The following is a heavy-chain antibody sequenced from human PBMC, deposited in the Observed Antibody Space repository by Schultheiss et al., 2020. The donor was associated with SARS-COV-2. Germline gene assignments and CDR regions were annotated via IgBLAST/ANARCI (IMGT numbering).Heavy chain of an antibody. V-gene: IGHV1-18*01. D-gene: IGHD4-23*01. CDR3: ARDKGGGNVGDY. CDR1: DYTFTSFG. Sequence: ASVKVSCKASDYTFTSFGISWVRQAPGQGLEWMGWISAYNGNTNYGQKFQGRVSMTRDTSTSTVYMELSSLRSEDTAVYFCARDKGGGNVGDYWGQGTLVTVSS. J-gene: IGHJ4*02. CDR2: ISAYNGNT.